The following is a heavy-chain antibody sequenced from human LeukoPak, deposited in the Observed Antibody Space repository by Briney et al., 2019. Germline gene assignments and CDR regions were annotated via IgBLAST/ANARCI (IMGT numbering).Heavy chain of an antibody. CDR3: ARGMGVDIVAPKPSVRYCYYGMDV. Sequence: PSGTLSLTCAVSGGSGGSISSSNYWIWVRQPPGKGLEWIGEIYHSGSTNYNPSLKSRVTISVDTSKNQFSLKLSSVTAADTAVYYCARGMGVDIVAPKPSVRYCYYGMDVWGQGTTVTVSS. D-gene: IGHD5-12*01. CDR1: GGSGGSISSSNY. V-gene: IGHV4-4*02. CDR2: IYHSGST. J-gene: IGHJ6*02.